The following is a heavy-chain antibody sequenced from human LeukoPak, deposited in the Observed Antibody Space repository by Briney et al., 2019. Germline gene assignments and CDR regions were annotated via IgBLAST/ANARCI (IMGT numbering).Heavy chain of an antibody. CDR2: ISAYNGNT. J-gene: IGHJ3*02. CDR3: ARDILVVPAAHDAFDI. V-gene: IGHV1-18*01. Sequence: GASVKVSCKASGYTLTSYGISWVRQAPGQGLEWMGWISAYNGNTNYAQKLQGRVTMTTDTSTSTAYMELRSLRSDDTAVYYCARDILVVPAAHDAFDIWGQGTMVTVSS. D-gene: IGHD2-2*01. CDR1: GYTLTSYG.